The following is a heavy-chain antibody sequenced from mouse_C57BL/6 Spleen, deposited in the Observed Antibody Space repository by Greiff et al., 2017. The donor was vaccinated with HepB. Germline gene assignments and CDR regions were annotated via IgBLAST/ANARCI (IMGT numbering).Heavy chain of an antibody. CDR3: ARSEYSNYVGYYAMDY. CDR2: IDPYSGGT. J-gene: IGHJ4*01. CDR1: GYTFTSYW. D-gene: IGHD2-5*01. Sequence: QVQLQQPGAELVKPGASVKLSCKASGYTFTSYWMHWVKQRPGRGLEWIGRIDPYSGGTKYNEKFKSKATLTVDKPSSTAYMQLSSLTSEDSAVYYCARSEYSNYVGYYAMDYWGQGTSVTVSS. V-gene: IGHV1-72*01.